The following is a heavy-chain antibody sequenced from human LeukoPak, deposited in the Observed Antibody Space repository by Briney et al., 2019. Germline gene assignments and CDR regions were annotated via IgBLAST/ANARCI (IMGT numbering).Heavy chain of an antibody. CDR1: GFTFSSYE. CDR3: ARGDSGSYYFDY. D-gene: IGHD1-26*01. J-gene: IGHJ4*02. CDR2: ISSSGSTI. V-gene: IGHV3-48*03. Sequence: GGSLRLSCAASGFTFSSYEMNLVRQAPGKGLEWVSYISSSGSTIYYADSVKGRFTISRDNAKNSLYLQMNSLRAEDTAVYYCARGDSGSYYFDYWGQGTLVTVSS.